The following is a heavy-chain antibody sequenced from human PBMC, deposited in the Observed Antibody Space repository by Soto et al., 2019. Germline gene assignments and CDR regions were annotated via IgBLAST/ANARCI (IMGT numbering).Heavy chain of an antibody. Sequence: SETLSLTCSVSGGSINSSSYFWGWVRQPPGKGLEWIGSIYYSGSTYYNPSLRSRVTISVDTSNNQFSLKLSSVTAADTAVFYCPGHYRTGSRNWLDTWGQGTLLTVYS. CDR3: PGHYRTGSRNWLDT. V-gene: IGHV4-39*01. CDR2: IYYSGST. D-gene: IGHD6-19*01. CDR1: GGSINSSSYF. J-gene: IGHJ5*02.